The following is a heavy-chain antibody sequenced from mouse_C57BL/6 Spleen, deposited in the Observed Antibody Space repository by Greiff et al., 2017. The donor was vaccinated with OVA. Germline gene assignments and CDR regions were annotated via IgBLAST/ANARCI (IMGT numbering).Heavy chain of an antibody. CDR1: GYTFTDYE. CDR3: TRGGSGYAWLAY. J-gene: IGHJ3*01. CDR2: IDPETGGT. D-gene: IGHD3-2*02. V-gene: IGHV1-15*01. Sequence: VQLQQSGAELVRPGASVTLSCKASGYTFTDYEMHWVKQTPVHGLEWIGAIDPETGGTAYNQKFKGKAILTADKSSSTAYMELRSLTSEDSAVYYCTRGGSGYAWLAYGGKGTLGTVSA.